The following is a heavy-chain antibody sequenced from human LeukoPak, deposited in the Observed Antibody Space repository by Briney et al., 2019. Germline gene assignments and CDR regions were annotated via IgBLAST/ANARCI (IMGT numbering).Heavy chain of an antibody. D-gene: IGHD4-23*01. CDR3: AKNSGSYVYY. CDR1: GFTFSSYA. CDR2: IGGSGGST. J-gene: IGHJ4*02. V-gene: IGHV3-23*01. Sequence: PGGSLRLSCAASGFTFSSYAMSWVRQAPGKGLEWVSAIGGSGGSTYYAESVKGRFTISRDNSRITLYLQMNSLRAEDTAVYYCAKNSGSYVYYWGQGTLVTVSS.